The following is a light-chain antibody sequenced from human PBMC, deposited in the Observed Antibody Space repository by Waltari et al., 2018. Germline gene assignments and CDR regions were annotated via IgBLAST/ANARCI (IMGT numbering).Light chain of an antibody. CDR3: QQSYSTPPTLD. J-gene: IGKJ4*01. Sequence: DIQLTQSPSSLSASVGDRVTITCRASQSISSYLNWYQQKPGKAPKLLIYAASSLQSGVPSRFSGSGSGTDFKITISSLQPEDFATYYCQQSYSTPPTLDFGGGTKVEIK. V-gene: IGKV1-39*01. CDR1: QSISSY. CDR2: AAS.